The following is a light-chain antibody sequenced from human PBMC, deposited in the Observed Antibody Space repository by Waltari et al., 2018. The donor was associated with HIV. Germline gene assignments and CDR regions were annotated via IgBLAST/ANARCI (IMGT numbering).Light chain of an antibody. CDR1: QTINIS. CDR3: QQSFSTPPGYS. J-gene: IGKJ2*03. Sequence: DIQMTQSPSSLSASVGASVPITSRSSQTINISLNWYQVKPGRAPDLLISAASHLHTGVPSRFSGSGSSTNFILAIGSLQPDDFATYYCQQSFSTPPGYSFGQGTRLEIK. CDR2: AAS. V-gene: IGKV1-39*01.